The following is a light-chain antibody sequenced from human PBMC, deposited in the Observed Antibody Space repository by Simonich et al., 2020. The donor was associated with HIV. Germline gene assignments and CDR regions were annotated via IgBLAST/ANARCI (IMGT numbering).Light chain of an antibody. Sequence: QSALTQPASVSGSPGQSITISCTGTSSDVGGYNYVSWYQQNPGKAPKLIIYEVSKRPSGGPDRFSGSKSGNTASLTVSGLQAEDEADYYCSSYAGSNNLVFGGGTKLTVL. CDR2: EVS. J-gene: IGLJ3*02. V-gene: IGLV2-8*01. CDR3: SSYAGSNNLV. CDR1: SSDVGGYNY.